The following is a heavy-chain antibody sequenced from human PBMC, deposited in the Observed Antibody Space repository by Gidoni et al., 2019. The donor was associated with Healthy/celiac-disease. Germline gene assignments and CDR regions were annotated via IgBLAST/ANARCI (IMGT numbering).Heavy chain of an antibody. V-gene: IGHV3-30*04. CDR2: ISYDGSNK. D-gene: IGHD4-17*01. Sequence: VQLVESGGGVVQPGRSLRLSCAASGFTFSSYAMHWVRQAPGKGLEWVAVISYDGSNKYYADSVKGRFTISRDNSKNTLYLQMNSLRAEDTAVYYCAKDLGWKATVTTFDYWGQGTLVTVSS. CDR1: GFTFSSYA. CDR3: AKDLGWKATVTTFDY. J-gene: IGHJ4*02.